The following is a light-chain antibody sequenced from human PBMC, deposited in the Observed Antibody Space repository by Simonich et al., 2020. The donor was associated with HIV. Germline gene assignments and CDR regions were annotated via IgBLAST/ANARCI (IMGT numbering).Light chain of an antibody. CDR1: SSAVGGYNY. V-gene: IGLV2-14*03. CDR3: SSYTSGSTVV. CDR2: DVS. Sequence: QSALTQPASVSGSPGQSITISCTGTSSAVGGYNYVSWYQQHPGKAPKLMIYDVSKRPAGVSNRFSGSKSGNTASLTISGLQAEDEADYYCSSYTSGSTVVFGGGTKLTVL. J-gene: IGLJ3*02.